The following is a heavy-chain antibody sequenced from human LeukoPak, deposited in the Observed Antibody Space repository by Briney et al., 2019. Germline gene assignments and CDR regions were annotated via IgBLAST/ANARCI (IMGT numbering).Heavy chain of an antibody. CDR3: ANQRGSSWYGSYFDY. V-gene: IGHV3-23*01. D-gene: IGHD6-13*01. Sequence: GGSLRLSCAASGFTFSSYAMSWVRQAPGKGLEWVSAISGSGGSTYYADSVKGRFTISRDNSKNTLYLQMNSLRAEDTAVYYCANQRGSSWYGSYFDYWGQGTLVTVPS. CDR2: ISGSGGST. CDR1: GFTFSSYA. J-gene: IGHJ4*02.